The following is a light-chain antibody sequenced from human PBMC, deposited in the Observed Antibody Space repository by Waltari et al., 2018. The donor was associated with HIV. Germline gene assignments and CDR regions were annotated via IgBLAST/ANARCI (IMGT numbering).Light chain of an antibody. Sequence: EIVLTQSPGTLSLSPGERATLSCRASQRVSSSYLAWFQQKPGQAPRLLIYGASSRATGIPDRFSGSGSGTDFTLTISRLEPEDFAVYYCQQFGSPWTFGQGTKVEI. J-gene: IGKJ1*01. CDR3: QQFGSPWT. V-gene: IGKV3-20*01. CDR1: QRVSSSY. CDR2: GAS.